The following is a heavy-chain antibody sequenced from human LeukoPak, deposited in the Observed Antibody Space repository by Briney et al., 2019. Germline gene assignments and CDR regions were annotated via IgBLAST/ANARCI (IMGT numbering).Heavy chain of an antibody. CDR2: ISYDGSNK. CDR3: ARGGYGSGSYYNRLSFSGLKYNWFDP. D-gene: IGHD3-10*01. V-gene: IGHV3-30*19. J-gene: IGHJ5*02. Sequence: PGGSLRLSCAASGFTFSSYGMHWVRQAPGKGLEWVAVISYDGSNKYYADSVKGRFTISRDNSKNTLYLQMNSLRAEDTAVYYCARGGYGSGSYYNRLSFSGLKYNWFDPWGQGTLVTVSS. CDR1: GFTFSSYG.